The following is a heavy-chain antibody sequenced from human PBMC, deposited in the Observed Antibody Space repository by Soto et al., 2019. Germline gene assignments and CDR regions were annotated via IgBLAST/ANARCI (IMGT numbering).Heavy chain of an antibody. J-gene: IGHJ5*02. Sequence: QVQLQESGPGLVKPSGTLSLTCAVSSGSISSSNWWSWVRQPPGKGLEWIGEIYHSGSTNYNPSLKSRVTISVDKSKNQFSLKLSSVTAVDTAVYYCARRPSVRGITYNWFDPWGQGTLVTVSS. D-gene: IGHD3-10*01. CDR3: ARRPSVRGITYNWFDP. CDR1: SGSISSSNW. V-gene: IGHV4-4*02. CDR2: IYHSGST.